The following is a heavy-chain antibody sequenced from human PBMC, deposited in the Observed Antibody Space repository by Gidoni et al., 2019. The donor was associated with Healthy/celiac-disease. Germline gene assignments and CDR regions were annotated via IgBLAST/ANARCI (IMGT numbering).Heavy chain of an antibody. D-gene: IGHD3-3*01. CDR3: AKGADPDFWSGYYYYYYGMDV. Sequence: EVQLVESGGGLVQPGGSLRLSCAASGFTFSSSAMSWVRQAPGKGLEWVSAISGSGGSTYYADSVKGRFTISRDNSKNTLYLQMNSLRAEDTAVYYCAKGADPDFWSGYYYYYYGMDVWGQGTTVTVSS. J-gene: IGHJ6*02. CDR2: ISGSGGST. CDR1: GFTFSSSA. V-gene: IGHV3-23*04.